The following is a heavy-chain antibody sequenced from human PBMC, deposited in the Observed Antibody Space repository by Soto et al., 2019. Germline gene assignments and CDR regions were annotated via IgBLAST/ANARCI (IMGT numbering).Heavy chain of an antibody. J-gene: IGHJ4*02. V-gene: IGHV3-7*01. CDR3: ARAPHGVVGATTSYYFDY. CDR2: IKQDGSEK. Sequence: GGSLRLSCAASGFTFSSYWMSWVRQAPGKGLEWVANIKQDGSEKYYVDSVKGRFTISRDNAKNSLYLQMNSLRAEDTAVYYCARAPHGVVGATTSYYFDYWGQGTLVTVSS. CDR1: GFTFSSYW. D-gene: IGHD1-26*01.